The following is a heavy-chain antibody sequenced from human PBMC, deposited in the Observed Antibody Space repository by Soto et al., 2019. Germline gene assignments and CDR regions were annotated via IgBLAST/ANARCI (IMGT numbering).Heavy chain of an antibody. CDR2: ISPGSRYP. V-gene: IGHV3-11*06. Sequence: GWSLRLSCAGSVFTFVDSYMSWIRQAPGKGLEWLSYISPGSRYPAYADSVKGRFTISRDNAKRSLYLQMMSLTAEDTAIYYCVRGGGGGLFDPWGQGTMVTVSS. J-gene: IGHJ5*02. CDR1: VFTFVDSY. D-gene: IGHD2-15*01. CDR3: VRGGGGGLFDP.